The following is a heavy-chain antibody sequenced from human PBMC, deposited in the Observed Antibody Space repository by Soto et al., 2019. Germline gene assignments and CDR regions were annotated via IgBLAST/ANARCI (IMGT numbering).Heavy chain of an antibody. CDR3: ARGTPALITWNYEYPSTYYFDY. CDR2: ISSSSSYI. V-gene: IGHV3-21*01. J-gene: IGHJ4*02. Sequence: GGSLRLSCAASGFTFSSYSMNWVRQAPGKGLQGVSSISSSSSYIYYADSVKGRFTISRDNAKNSRYLQMNSLRAEDPAVYYCARGTPALITWNYEYPSTYYFDYWGQGTLVTVSS. CDR1: GFTFSSYS. D-gene: IGHD1-7*01.